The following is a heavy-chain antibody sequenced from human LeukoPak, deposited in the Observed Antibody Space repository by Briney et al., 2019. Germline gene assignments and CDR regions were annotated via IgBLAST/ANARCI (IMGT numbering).Heavy chain of an antibody. Sequence: SVKVSCKASGGTFSSYTNSWVRQATGQGLEWIVEIIPIFGTANYAQKFQGRVTITTDESTSTAYMELSSLRAEDTAVYYCARDDIVEQWFDPWGQGTLVTVSS. CDR2: IIPIFGTA. V-gene: IGHV1-69*05. D-gene: IGHD2-15*01. CDR1: GGTFSSYT. J-gene: IGHJ5*02. CDR3: ARDDIVEQWFDP.